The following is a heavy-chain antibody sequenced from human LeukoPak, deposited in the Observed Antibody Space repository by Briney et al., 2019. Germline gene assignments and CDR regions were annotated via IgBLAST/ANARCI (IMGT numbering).Heavy chain of an antibody. CDR2: IYTSGST. J-gene: IGHJ4*02. CDR3: AREDSYGTEFDY. Sequence: PSETLSLTCNVSGGSINSGSYYRSWIRQPAGKGLEWIGRIYTSGSTNYNPSLKSRVTISVDTSKNQFSLKLSSVTAADTAVYYCAREDSYGTEFDYWGQGTLVTVSS. D-gene: IGHD5-18*01. CDR1: GGSINSGSYY. V-gene: IGHV4-61*02.